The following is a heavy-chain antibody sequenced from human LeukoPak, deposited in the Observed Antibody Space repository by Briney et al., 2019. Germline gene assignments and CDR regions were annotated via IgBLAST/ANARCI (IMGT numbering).Heavy chain of an antibody. Sequence: GGSLRLSCAASGFTFSSYAINWVRQAPGKGLEWVSAISSTGSTTYYADSVKGRFTISRDNSMNTVYLQMNSLRAEDTAVYYCARVWAVAGTGLGAFDIWGQGTMVTVSS. CDR1: GFTFSSYA. CDR2: ISSTGSTT. V-gene: IGHV3-23*01. D-gene: IGHD6-19*01. J-gene: IGHJ3*02. CDR3: ARVWAVAGTGLGAFDI.